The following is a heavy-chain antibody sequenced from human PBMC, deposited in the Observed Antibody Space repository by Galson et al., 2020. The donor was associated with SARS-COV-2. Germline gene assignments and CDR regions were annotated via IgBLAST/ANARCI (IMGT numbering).Heavy chain of an antibody. CDR1: GFPFSTYS. CDR3: ARDEGIRGYNYGRLYYGIDV. CDR2: ISTSSSYT. V-gene: IGHV3-21*01. J-gene: IGHJ6*02. Sequence: NSGGSLRFSCAASGFPFSTYSMNWVRLAPGKGLEWVSSISTSSSYTYYVDSVKGRFSISRDNPRNSLYLQMNSLRAEDTAVYYCARDEGIRGYNYGRLYYGIDVWGQGTTVTVSS. D-gene: IGHD5-18*01.